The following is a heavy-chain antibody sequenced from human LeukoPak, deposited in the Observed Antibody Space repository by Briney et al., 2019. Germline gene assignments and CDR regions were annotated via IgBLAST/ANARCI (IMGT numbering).Heavy chain of an antibody. Sequence: ASVKVSCKASGYTFNGYYLHWVRQAPGQGLEWMGWINPNSGRTNYAQKFQGRVTMTRDTSISTAYMELSRLRSDDTAVYYCARWMTTVITPDYWGQGTLVTVSS. D-gene: IGHD4-11*01. CDR2: INPNSGRT. CDR3: ARWMTTVITPDY. J-gene: IGHJ4*02. CDR1: GYTFNGYY. V-gene: IGHV1-2*02.